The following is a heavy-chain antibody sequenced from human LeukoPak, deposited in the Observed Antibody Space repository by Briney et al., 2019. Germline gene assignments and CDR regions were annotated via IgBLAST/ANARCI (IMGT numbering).Heavy chain of an antibody. CDR2: IDRSGERT. V-gene: IGHV3-23*01. CDR1: GFTFSIHA. Sequence: PGGSLRLSCAASGFTFSIHAMTWVRQAPGKGLEWVSTIDRSGERTHYADSVKGRFTISRDNSRNTLYLQMNSLRAEDTAIYYCTKDVQSDVGATDCWGQGTLVTVSS. D-gene: IGHD1-26*01. CDR3: TKDVQSDVGATDC. J-gene: IGHJ4*02.